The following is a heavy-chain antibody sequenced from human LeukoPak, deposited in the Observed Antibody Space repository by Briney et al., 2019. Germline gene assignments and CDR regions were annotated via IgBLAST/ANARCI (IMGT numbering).Heavy chain of an antibody. Sequence: GGSLRLSCAASGFTFSSYAMHWVRQAPGKGLEWVAVISYDGSNKYYADSVKGRFTISRDNSKNTLYLQMNSLRAEDTAVYYCARDRSYYDSSGYYYQPGDYWGQGTLVTVSS. CDR1: GFTFSSYA. D-gene: IGHD3-22*01. V-gene: IGHV3-30*04. CDR3: ARDRSYYDSSGYYYQPGDY. J-gene: IGHJ4*02. CDR2: ISYDGSNK.